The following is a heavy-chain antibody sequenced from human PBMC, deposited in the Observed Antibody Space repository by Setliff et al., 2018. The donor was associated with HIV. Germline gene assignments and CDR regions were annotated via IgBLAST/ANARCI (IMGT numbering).Heavy chain of an antibody. J-gene: IGHJ6*02. CDR1: NYSISSAYY. CDR2: TYHSGST. D-gene: IGHD6-19*01. CDR3: ARRPAGAVAGGYGMDV. Sequence: SETLSLTCAVSNYSISSAYYWGWIRHPPGKGLEWIGSTYHSGSTYYNPSLKSRVTISVDTSKNQFSLKLSSVTAADTAVYYCARRPAGAVAGGYGMDVWGQGTTVTVSS. V-gene: IGHV4-38-2*01.